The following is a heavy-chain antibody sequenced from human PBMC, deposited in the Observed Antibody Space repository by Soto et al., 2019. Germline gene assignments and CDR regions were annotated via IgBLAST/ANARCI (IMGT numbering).Heavy chain of an antibody. V-gene: IGHV3-30-3*01. CDR3: SRSEDTAMTYYYFDY. Sequence: QVQLVESGGGVVQPGRSLRLSCAASGFTFSTYAIHWVRQAPGKGLEWVAVISYDGSNKYYADSVKGRFTISSDNSKNTLYLQMNSLRAEDTAVYYCSRSEDTAMTYYYFDYSGQGTLVTVSS. D-gene: IGHD5-18*01. CDR2: ISYDGSNK. CDR1: GFTFSTYA. J-gene: IGHJ4*01.